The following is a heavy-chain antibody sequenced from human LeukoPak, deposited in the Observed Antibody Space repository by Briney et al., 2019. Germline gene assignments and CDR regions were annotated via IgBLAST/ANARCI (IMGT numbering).Heavy chain of an antibody. CDR3: ARAEGSDSYYFDSSGYLDAFDI. CDR2: VYHSGST. CDR1: GGSISSSNW. V-gene: IGHV4-4*02. J-gene: IGHJ3*02. D-gene: IGHD3-22*01. Sequence: SETLSLTCAVSGGSISSSNWWSWVRQPPGKGPEWIGEVYHSGSTNDNPSLKSRVTISVDKSKNQFSLKMSSVTAADTDVYYCARAEGSDSYYFDSSGYLDAFDIWGQGTMVTVSS.